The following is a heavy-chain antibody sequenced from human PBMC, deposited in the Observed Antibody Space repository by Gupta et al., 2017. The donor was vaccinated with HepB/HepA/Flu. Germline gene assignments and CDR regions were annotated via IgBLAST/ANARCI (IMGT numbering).Heavy chain of an antibody. Sequence: QVQLQQWGAGLLKPAETLSLSCAVYGGSFSGFYWSWILQPPGQGLEWIGEINHSGSTNYNPSLKGRVTLSVDTSKTQFSLKVNSVTAADTAVYYCARGRNLEWLLSKSYPLDVWGQGTTVTVSS. CDR3: ARGRNLEWLLSKSYPLDV. CDR1: GGSFSGFY. V-gene: IGHV4-34*01. J-gene: IGHJ6*02. D-gene: IGHD3-3*01. CDR2: INHSGST.